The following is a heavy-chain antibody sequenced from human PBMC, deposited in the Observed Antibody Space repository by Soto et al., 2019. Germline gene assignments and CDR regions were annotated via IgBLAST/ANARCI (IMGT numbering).Heavy chain of an antibody. J-gene: IGHJ6*02. CDR1: GGSISSSSYY. Sequence: PSETLSLTCTVSGGSISSSSYYWGWIRQPPGKGLEWIGSIYYSGSTYYNPSLKSRVTISVDTSKNQFSLKLSSVTAADTAVYYCARERVSSSWGYYYYGMDVWGQGTTVTVSS. CDR3: ARERVSSSWGYYYYGMDV. CDR2: IYYSGST. V-gene: IGHV4-39*02. D-gene: IGHD6-13*01.